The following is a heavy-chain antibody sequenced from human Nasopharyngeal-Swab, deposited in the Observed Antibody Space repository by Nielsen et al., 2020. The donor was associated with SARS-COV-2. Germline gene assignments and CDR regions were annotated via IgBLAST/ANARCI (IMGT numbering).Heavy chain of an antibody. CDR3: ARVAVVTPYYYYYMDV. D-gene: IGHD4-23*01. Sequence: WIRQPPGKGLEWIGYIYYSGSTNYYASSMSRVTILVDTSKNQSFLKLRSVIAADTAVYYCARVAVVTPYYYYYMDVWGKGTTVTVSS. CDR2: IYYSGST. J-gene: IGHJ6*03. V-gene: IGHV4-59*01.